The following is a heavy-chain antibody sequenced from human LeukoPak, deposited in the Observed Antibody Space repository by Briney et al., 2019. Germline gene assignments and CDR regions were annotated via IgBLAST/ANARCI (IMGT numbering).Heavy chain of an antibody. V-gene: IGHV1-3*01. CDR1: GYTFTDYG. CDR2: INAGNGNA. CDR3: ARVPLHDRNDYYYPH. J-gene: IGHJ1*01. Sequence: ASVKDSCKASGYTFTDYGMHWVRQAPGQRLEWMAWINAGNGNAKYSQKFQGRVTITRDTSASTAYMELSSLRSEDTAVYYCARVPLHDRNDYYYPHWGQGTVVTVSS. D-gene: IGHD3-22*01.